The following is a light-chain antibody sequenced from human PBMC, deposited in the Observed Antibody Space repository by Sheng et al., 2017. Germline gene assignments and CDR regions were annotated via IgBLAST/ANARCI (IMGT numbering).Light chain of an antibody. V-gene: IGLV4-60*03. CDR2: LEGSGTY. J-gene: IGLJ3*02. CDR3: ETWDSNTRV. CDR1: SGHSNYI. Sequence: QPVLTQSSSASASLGSSVKLTCTLSSGHSNYIIGWHQQQPGKAPRYLMKLEGSGTYNKGXGVPDRFSGSSSGADRYLTISNLQPEDEADYYCETWDSNTRVFGGGTKLTV.